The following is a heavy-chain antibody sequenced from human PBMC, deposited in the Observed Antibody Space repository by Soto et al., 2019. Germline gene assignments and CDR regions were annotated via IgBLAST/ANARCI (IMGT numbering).Heavy chain of an antibody. CDR3: ATQPAAINYYYGMDV. J-gene: IGHJ6*02. V-gene: IGHV3-74*01. CDR1: GFTFSSYW. CDR2: INSDGSST. Sequence: EVQLVESGGGLVQPGGSLRLSCAASGFTFSSYWMHWVRQAPGKGLVWVSRINSDGSSTSYADSVKGRFTISRDNAKNTLYLQMNSLRAEDTAVYYCATQPAAINYYYGMDVWGQGTTVTVSS. D-gene: IGHD2-2*01.